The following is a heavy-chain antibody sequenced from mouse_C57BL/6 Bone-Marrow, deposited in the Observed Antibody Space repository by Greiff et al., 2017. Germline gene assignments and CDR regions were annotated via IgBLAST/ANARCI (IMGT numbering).Heavy chain of an antibody. D-gene: IGHD1-1*01. J-gene: IGHJ2*01. V-gene: IGHV1-69*01. CDR1: GYTFPSYW. CDR2: LDPSDSYT. CDR3: AREGTTVVAPFYY. Sequence: QVQLQQPGAELVMPGASVKLSCKASGYTFPSYWMHWVKQRPGQGLEWIGELDPSDSYTNYNQKFKGKSTLTVDKSSSTAYMQLSSLTSDDSAVYYCAREGTTVVAPFYYWGQGTTLTVSS.